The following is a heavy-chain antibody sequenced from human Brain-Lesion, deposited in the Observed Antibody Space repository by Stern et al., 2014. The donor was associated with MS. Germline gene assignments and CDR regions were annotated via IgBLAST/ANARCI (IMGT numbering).Heavy chain of an antibody. D-gene: IGHD6-13*01. V-gene: IGHV4-4*02. CDR2: SDHSGST. CDR3: ARFPASRPHVFDS. Sequence: QVQLVQSGPGLVKPSGTLSLTCAVSGGSISSSNWWSWVRQSPGKGLEWIGESDHSGSTIYNPSLKSRVTVSVDKATNRFYLNLRSVTAADTAVYFCARFPASRPHVFDSWGQGTLVTVSS. CDR1: GGSISSSNW. J-gene: IGHJ4*02.